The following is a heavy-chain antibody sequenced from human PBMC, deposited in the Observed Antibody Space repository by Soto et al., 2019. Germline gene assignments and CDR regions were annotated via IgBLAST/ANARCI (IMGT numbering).Heavy chain of an antibody. CDR3: ARAGKYNWNYLQPFDY. D-gene: IGHD1-7*01. V-gene: IGHV1-69*13. Sequence: EASVKVSCKASGGTFSSYAISWVRQAPGQGLEWMGGIIPIFGTANYAQKFQGRVTITADESTSTAYMELSSLRSEDTAVYYCARAGKYNWNYLQPFDYWGQGTLVTVSS. CDR2: IIPIFGTA. J-gene: IGHJ4*02. CDR1: GGTFSSYA.